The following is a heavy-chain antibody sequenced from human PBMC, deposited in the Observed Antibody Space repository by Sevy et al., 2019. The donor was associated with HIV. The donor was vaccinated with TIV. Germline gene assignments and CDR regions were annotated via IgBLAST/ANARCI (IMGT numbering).Heavy chain of an antibody. Sequence: GGSLRLSCAASGFTFSSYAMHWVRQAPGKGLEWVAVISYDGSNKYYADSVKGRFTISRDNSKNTLYLQMNSLRAEDTAVYYCARDAGRCSGGSCYSGVQLWFFSSPVDYWGQGTLVTVSS. V-gene: IGHV3-30-3*01. CDR1: GFTFSSYA. CDR2: ISYDGSNK. CDR3: ARDAGRCSGGSCYSGVQLWFFSSPVDY. J-gene: IGHJ4*02. D-gene: IGHD2-15*01.